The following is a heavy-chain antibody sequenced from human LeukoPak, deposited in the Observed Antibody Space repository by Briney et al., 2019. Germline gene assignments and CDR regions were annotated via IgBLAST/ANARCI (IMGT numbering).Heavy chain of an antibody. CDR1: GYMFTTYY. D-gene: IGHD6-19*01. Sequence: ASVKVSCNTSGYMFTTYYPHWVRQAPGQGLEWMGWINPHSGGTNYAQKFQGRVTMTRDTSISTVYMELSSLRSDDTAVYYCARGGTGYSSGWLRAFDIWGQGTMVTVSS. CDR3: ARGGTGYSSGWLRAFDI. V-gene: IGHV1-2*02. J-gene: IGHJ3*02. CDR2: INPHSGGT.